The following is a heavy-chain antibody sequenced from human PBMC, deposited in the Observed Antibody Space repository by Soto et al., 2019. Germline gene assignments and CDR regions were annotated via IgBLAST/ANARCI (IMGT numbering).Heavy chain of an antibody. CDR3: ARESLDTAMVTYGGWFDP. J-gene: IGHJ5*02. Sequence: QVQLQESGPGLVKPSQTLSLTCTVSGGSISSGGYYWSWIRQHPGKGLEWIGYIYYSGSTYYNPXXKSRVTISGDXXKXQXXLKLSSVTAADTAVYYCARESLDTAMVTYGGWFDPWGQGTLVTVSS. V-gene: IGHV4-31*03. D-gene: IGHD5-18*01. CDR1: GGSISSGGYY. CDR2: IYYSGST.